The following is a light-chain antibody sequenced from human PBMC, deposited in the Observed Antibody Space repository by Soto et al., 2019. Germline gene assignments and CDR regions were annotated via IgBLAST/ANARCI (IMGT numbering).Light chain of an antibody. Sequence: IVMTQSPDSLAVSLGERATINCKSSKSLLSSPNNKNHLAWYQQKPGQPPRLLIYWATARESGVPDRFSGSGSGTDFALTISSLQAEDVAVYYCQQSFGAPFAFGPGTKVDI. CDR1: KSLLSSPNNKNH. CDR3: QQSFGAPFA. V-gene: IGKV4-1*01. CDR2: WAT. J-gene: IGKJ3*01.